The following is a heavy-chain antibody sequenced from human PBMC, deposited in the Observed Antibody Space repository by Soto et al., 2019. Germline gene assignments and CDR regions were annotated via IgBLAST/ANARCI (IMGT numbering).Heavy chain of an antibody. CDR2: SSNSGSFT. CDR1: GFTLIDHY. J-gene: IGHJ4*02. Sequence: WGSLRLSCAASGFTLIDHYIIWIRQAPGKGLEWIGYSSNSGSFTRYADSVKGRFSISRDNAKSSLYLQISSLRGDDTATYYCVKSGDNYNLLDYWGQGTPVTVSS. V-gene: IGHV3-11*06. D-gene: IGHD1-1*01. CDR3: VKSGDNYNLLDY.